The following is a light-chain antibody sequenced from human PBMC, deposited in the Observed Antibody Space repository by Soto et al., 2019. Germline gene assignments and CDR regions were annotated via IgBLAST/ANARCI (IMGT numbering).Light chain of an antibody. V-gene: IGKV3-15*01. Sequence: EFVRTQSPATLSVPPGESATLSCRASQSVSSICAWYQQTPRQAPRLLYDGASTRATGTPARFSGSGWGTEFPPTISRLQSEDFAVYCRQHDNTWPRTFGQGTKVDI. CDR1: QSVSSI. CDR3: QHDNTWPRT. J-gene: IGKJ1*01. CDR2: GAS.